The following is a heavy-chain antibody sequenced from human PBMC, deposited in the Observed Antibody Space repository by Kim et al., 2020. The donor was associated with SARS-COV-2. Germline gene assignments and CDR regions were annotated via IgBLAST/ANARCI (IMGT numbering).Heavy chain of an antibody. CDR3: ARVGATRAFFDY. CDR1: GYSISSGYY. Sequence: SETLSLTCTVSGYSISSGYYWGWIRQPPGKGLEWIGSIYHSGSTYYNPSLKSRVTISVDTSKNQFSLKLSSVTAADTAVYYCARVGATRAFFDYWGQGTLVTVSS. J-gene: IGHJ4*02. V-gene: IGHV4-38-2*02. CDR2: IYHSGST. D-gene: IGHD1-26*01.